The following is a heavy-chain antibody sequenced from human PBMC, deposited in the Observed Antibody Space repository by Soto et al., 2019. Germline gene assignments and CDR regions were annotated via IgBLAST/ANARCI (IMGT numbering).Heavy chain of an antibody. J-gene: IGHJ5*02. V-gene: IGHV1-69*01. CDR3: ARDTLLGEATMGSWFDP. D-gene: IGHD5-12*01. CDR2: IIPIFGTA. Sequence: QVQLVQSGAEVKKPGSSVKVSCKASGGTFSSYAISWVRQAPGQGLEWMGGIIPIFGTANYAQKFQGRVTITADESTRTAYMELSSLRSEDTAVYYCARDTLLGEATMGSWFDPWGQGTLVTVSS. CDR1: GGTFSSYA.